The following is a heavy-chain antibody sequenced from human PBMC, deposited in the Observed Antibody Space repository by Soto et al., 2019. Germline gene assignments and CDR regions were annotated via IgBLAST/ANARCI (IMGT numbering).Heavy chain of an antibody. J-gene: IGHJ4*02. Sequence: ASVKVSCKASGFTFTSSAMQWVRQARGQRLEWIGWIVVGSGNTNYAQKFQERVTITRDMSTSTVYMELSSLRSEDTAVYYCAAGSVAGYFDYWGQGTLVTVSS. CDR1: GFTFTSSA. CDR3: AAGSVAGYFDY. V-gene: IGHV1-58*02. CDR2: IVVGSGNT. D-gene: IGHD6-19*01.